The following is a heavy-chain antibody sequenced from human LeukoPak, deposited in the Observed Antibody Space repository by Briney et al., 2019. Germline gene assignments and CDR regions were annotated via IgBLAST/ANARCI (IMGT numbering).Heavy chain of an antibody. CDR1: GSTFDDYA. CDR3: ARDMGGYSYGYWFEN. J-gene: IGHJ4*02. D-gene: IGHD5-18*01. Sequence: SGGSLRLSCAPSGSTFDDYAMRWVRHAAGKGLEWVSGISWNSDTRGYADSVKGRFTISRDNAKNSLYLPMNSLRAEGTALYYCARDMGGYSYGYWFENWGQGTLVTVSS. CDR2: ISWNSDTR. V-gene: IGHV3-9*01.